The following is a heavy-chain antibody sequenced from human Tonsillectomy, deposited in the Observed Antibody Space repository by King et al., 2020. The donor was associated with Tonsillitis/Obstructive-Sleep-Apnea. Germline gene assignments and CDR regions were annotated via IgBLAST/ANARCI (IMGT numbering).Heavy chain of an antibody. J-gene: IGHJ4*02. CDR1: GFTFSSYW. CDR2: IKQDGSEK. CDR3: AREGDPGFSSGYYPPFDY. V-gene: IGHV3-7*03. Sequence: VQLVESGGGLVQPGGSLRLSCPASGFTFSSYWMSWVRQAPGKGLEWVANIKQDGSEKYYVDSVKGRFTISRDNAKNSLFLQMNSLRAEDTAVYYCAREGDPGFSSGYYPPFDYWGQGTLVTVSS. D-gene: IGHD3-22*01.